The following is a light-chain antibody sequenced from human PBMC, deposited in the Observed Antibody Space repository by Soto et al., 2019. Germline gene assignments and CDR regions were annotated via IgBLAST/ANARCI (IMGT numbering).Light chain of an antibody. CDR3: QQYNNLPPLT. CDR1: QSIRSS. V-gene: IGKV3-15*01. J-gene: IGKJ4*01. CDR2: ETS. Sequence: EIVMTQSPATLSVSPGERATLSCRASQSIRSSLAWYQQKPGQPPRLLIYETSTRSTGIPARFSGGGSGTEFLLTISSLQSEDSAVYCCQQYNNLPPLTFGGGTKVESK.